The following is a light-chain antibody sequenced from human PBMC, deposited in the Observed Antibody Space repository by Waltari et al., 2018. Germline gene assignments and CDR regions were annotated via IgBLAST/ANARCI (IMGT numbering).Light chain of an antibody. CDR2: VNSDGSH. CDR3: QTGGHGTWV. Sequence: QLVLTHSPSASASLGASVKLTCTLSSGHSSTIIAWLQQQPEKGPRYLMKVNSDGSHSKGDEIPDRFSGSSSGAERYLTISSVQSEDEADYYCQTGGHGTWVFGGGTTLTVL. V-gene: IGLV4-69*01. CDR1: SGHSSTI. J-gene: IGLJ3*02.